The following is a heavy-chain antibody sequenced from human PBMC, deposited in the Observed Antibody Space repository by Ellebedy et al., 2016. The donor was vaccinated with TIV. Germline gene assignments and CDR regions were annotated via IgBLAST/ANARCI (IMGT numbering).Heavy chain of an antibody. J-gene: IGHJ4*02. CDR2: IYPGDSDT. CDR1: GYSFPSYW. D-gene: IGHD5-12*01. V-gene: IGHV5-51*01. Sequence: ASVKVSCKGSGYSFPSYWIGWVRQMPGKGLEWMGIIYPGDSDTRYSPSFQGQVTISADKSISTAYLQWRSLKASDTAMYYCARTVSGYDTSIDYWGQGTLVTVSS. CDR3: ARTVSGYDTSIDY.